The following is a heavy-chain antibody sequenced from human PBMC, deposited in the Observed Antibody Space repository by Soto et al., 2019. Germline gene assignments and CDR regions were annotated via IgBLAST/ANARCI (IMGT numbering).Heavy chain of an antibody. CDR2: IIPIFGTA. CDR3: ARMGWCGYSGYDPPSVGYYYYGMDV. Sequence: QVQLVQSGAEVKKPGSSVKVSCKASGGTFSSYAISWVRQAPGQGLEWMGGIIPIFGTANYAQKFQGRVTITADESTSTAYMELSSLRSEDTAVYYCARMGWCGYSGYDPPSVGYYYYGMDVWGQGTTVTVSS. CDR1: GGTFSSYA. V-gene: IGHV1-69*01. J-gene: IGHJ6*02. D-gene: IGHD5-12*01.